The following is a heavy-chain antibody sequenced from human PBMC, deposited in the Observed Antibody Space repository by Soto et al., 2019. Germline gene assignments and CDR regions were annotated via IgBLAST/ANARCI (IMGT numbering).Heavy chain of an antibody. CDR3: ARLHGQGPYSSSSFFDY. CDR1: GGSISSGGYY. CDR2: IYYSGST. Sequence: SETLSLTCTVSGGSISSGGYYWGWIRQPPGKGLEWIGSIYYSGSTYYNPSLKSRVTISVDTSKNQFSLKLSSVTAADTAVYYCARLHGQGPYSSSSFFDYWGQGTLVTVSS. V-gene: IGHV4-39*01. D-gene: IGHD6-6*01. J-gene: IGHJ4*02.